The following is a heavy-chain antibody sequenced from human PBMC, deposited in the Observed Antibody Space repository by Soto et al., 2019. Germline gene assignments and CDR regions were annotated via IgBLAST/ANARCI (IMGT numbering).Heavy chain of an antibody. Sequence: QVQLQESGPGLVKPSQTLSLTCTVSGGSISSGDYYWSWIRQPPGKGLEWIGYIYYSGSTYYNPSLKSRVTISVDTSKNQFSLKLSSVTAADTAVYYCARDPRGDDYGDPFDYWGQGTLVTVSS. D-gene: IGHD4-17*01. CDR1: GGSISSGDYY. J-gene: IGHJ4*02. CDR2: IYYSGST. V-gene: IGHV4-30-4*01. CDR3: ARDPRGDDYGDPFDY.